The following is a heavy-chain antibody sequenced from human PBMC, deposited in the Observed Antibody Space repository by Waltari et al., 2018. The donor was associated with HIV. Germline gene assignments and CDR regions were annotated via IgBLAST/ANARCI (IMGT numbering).Heavy chain of an antibody. CDR3: ASPKGGWLFAFDV. D-gene: IGHD6-19*01. CDR2: IWQSNTDT. Sequence: QLVQSGGEVKQTGESLKISCKGSGFTFTNYWFAWVRQMPGKGLGWMGMIWQSNTDTKYSPSFEGKVTISADRSTTTAYLQWSSLGASDTAMYYCASPKGGWLFAFDVWGQGTKVIVSS. V-gene: IGHV5-51*01. CDR1: GFTFTNYW. J-gene: IGHJ3*01.